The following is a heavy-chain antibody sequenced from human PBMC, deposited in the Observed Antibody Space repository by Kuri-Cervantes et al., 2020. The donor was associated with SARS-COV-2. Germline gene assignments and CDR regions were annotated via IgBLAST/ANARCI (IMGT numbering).Heavy chain of an antibody. CDR1: GFTFSSYS. J-gene: IGHJ5*02. CDR3: ARGRGPGDFWSGLNWFDP. CDR2: ISSSSSYI. Sequence: GESLKISCAASGFTFSSYSMNWVRQAPGKGLEWVSSISSSSSYIYYADSVKGRFTISRDNFKNTLYLQMSSLRAEDTAVYYCARGRGPGDFWSGLNWFDPWGQGTLVTVSS. V-gene: IGHV3-21*04. D-gene: IGHD3-3*01.